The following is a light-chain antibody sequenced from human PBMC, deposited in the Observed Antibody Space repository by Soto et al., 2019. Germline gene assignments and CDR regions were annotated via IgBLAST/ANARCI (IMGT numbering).Light chain of an antibody. J-gene: IGKJ1*01. CDR1: QGISNY. CDR3: QKYNSAPET. V-gene: IGKV1-27*01. CDR2: AAS. Sequence: DIQMTQSPSSLSASVGDRVTITCRASQGISNYLAWYQQKPGKVPQLLIYAASTLQSGVPSRFSGTGSGTDFTFTNSSLQPEDVATYDGQKYNSAPETIGQGTKVEIK.